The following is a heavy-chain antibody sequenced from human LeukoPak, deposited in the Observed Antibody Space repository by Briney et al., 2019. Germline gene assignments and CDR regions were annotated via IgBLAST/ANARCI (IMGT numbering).Heavy chain of an antibody. CDR1: GYTFTNFA. D-gene: IGHD2-15*01. V-gene: IGHV1-3*01. CDR3: ARDVGVVVVPMGEYFFDY. Sequence: GASVKVSCKASGYTFTNFAIHWVRQAPGQRLEWMGWINAGNGKTKYSQKFQGRVTFTRDTSASAAYMYLSSLRSEDAAVYYCARDVGVVVVPMGEYFFDYWGQGTLVTVSS. CDR2: INAGNGKT. J-gene: IGHJ4*02.